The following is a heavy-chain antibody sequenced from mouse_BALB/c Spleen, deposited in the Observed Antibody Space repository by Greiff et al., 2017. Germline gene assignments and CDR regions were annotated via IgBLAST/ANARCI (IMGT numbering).Heavy chain of an antibody. V-gene: IGHV5-6-5*01. CDR2: ISSGGST. J-gene: IGHJ2*01. Sequence: EVQVVESGGGLVKPGGSLKLSCAASGFTFSSYAMSWVRQTPEKRLEWVASISSGGSTYYPDSVKGRFTISRDNARNILYLQMSSLRSEDTAMYYCARVYGYDGYYVDYWGQGTTLTVSS. CDR3: ARVYGYDGYYVDY. CDR1: GFTFSSYA. D-gene: IGHD2-2*01.